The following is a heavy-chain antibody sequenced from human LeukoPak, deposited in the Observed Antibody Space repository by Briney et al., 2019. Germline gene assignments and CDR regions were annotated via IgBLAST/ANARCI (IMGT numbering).Heavy chain of an antibody. CDR2: INPSGGRT. J-gene: IGHJ4*02. CDR1: GYTFTDHY. V-gene: IGHV1-46*01. Sequence: RASVKVSCKASGYTFTDHYIHWVRQAPGQGLEWMGIINPSGGRTNYAQKFQGRVTMTRDTSTSAVYMELSSLRSEDTAMYYCARDNTAGGPFDYWGQGTLVTVSS. CDR3: ARDNTAGGPFDY. D-gene: IGHD6-13*01.